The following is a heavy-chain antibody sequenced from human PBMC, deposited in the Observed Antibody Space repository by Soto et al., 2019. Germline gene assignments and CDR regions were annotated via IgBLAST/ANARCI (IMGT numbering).Heavy chain of an antibody. V-gene: IGHV3-53*01. Sequence: PVGSLRLSCAGSGFTVSSNYMSWVRQAPGKGLEWVSVIYSGGSTYYADSVKGRFTISRDNSKNTLYLQMNSLRAEDTAVYYCAREASSGWSGGDDAFDIWGQGTMVTVSS. CDR1: GFTVSSNY. CDR3: AREASSGWSGGDDAFDI. CDR2: IYSGGST. D-gene: IGHD6-19*01. J-gene: IGHJ3*02.